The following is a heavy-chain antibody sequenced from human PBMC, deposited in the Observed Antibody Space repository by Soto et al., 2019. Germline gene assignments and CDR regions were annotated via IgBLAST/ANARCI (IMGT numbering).Heavy chain of an antibody. CDR1: GFTFSSYG. D-gene: IGHD1-26*01. CDR3: AKSGLVGGSSNYYYGMDV. J-gene: IGHJ6*02. CDR2: ISYDGSNK. Sequence: PGGSLRLSCAASGFTFSSYGMHWVRQAPGKGLEWVAVISYDGSNKYYADSVKGRFTISRDNSKNTLYLQMNSLRAEDTAVYYCAKSGLVGGSSNYYYGMDVWGQGTTGTVSS. V-gene: IGHV3-30*18.